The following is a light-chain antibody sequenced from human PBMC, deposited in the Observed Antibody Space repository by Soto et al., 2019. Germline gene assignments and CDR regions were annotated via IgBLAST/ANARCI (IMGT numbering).Light chain of an antibody. V-gene: IGKV1-12*01. J-gene: IGKJ2*02. CDR3: LQASGFRRT. CDR1: QPISSW. Sequence: DIQMTQSPSSVSASIGDTVTITCRASQPISSWLAWFRQRPGKAPELLIYAASTLHSRVPSRFSGSVSWTDFALTISVLEHEDFAIYYCLQASGFRRTFGPGTILDIK. CDR2: AAS.